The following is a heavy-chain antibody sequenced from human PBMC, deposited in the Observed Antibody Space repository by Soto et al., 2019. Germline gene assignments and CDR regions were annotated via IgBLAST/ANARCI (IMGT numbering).Heavy chain of an antibody. CDR1: GGSFSGYY. CDR3: ARAVRFSPFDP. Sequence: SETLSLTCAVYGGSFSGYYWSWIRQPPGKGLEWIGEINHSGSTNYNPSLKSRVTISVDTSKNQFSLKLSSVTAADTAVYYCARAVRFSPFDPWGQGTLVTVSS. J-gene: IGHJ5*02. CDR2: INHSGST. D-gene: IGHD3-10*01. V-gene: IGHV4-34*01.